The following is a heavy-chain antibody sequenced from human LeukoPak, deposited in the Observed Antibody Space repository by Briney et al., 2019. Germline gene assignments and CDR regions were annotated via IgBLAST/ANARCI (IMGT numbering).Heavy chain of an antibody. V-gene: IGHV3-23*01. Sequence: GGSLRLSCAASGFTFSSYPMNWVRQAPGKGLEWVSGISGSGGRTRYADSVKGRLTISRDKSKNTLYLQMNNLRAEDTALYYCAKVSVAGYDSGAHFDHWGPGTPVTVSS. J-gene: IGHJ4*02. CDR3: AKVSVAGYDSGAHFDH. CDR2: ISGSGGRT. D-gene: IGHD3-22*01. CDR1: GFTFSSYP.